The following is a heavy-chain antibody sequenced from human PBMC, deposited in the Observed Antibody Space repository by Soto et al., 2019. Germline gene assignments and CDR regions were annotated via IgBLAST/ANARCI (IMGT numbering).Heavy chain of an antibody. CDR3: AREFGRYSYGPTGYYGMDV. D-gene: IGHD5-18*01. V-gene: IGHV3-48*03. Sequence: HPGGSLRLSCAASGFTFSSYEMNWVRQAPGKWLEWVSYISSSGSTIYYADSVKGRFTISRDNAKNSLYLQMNSLRAEDTAVYYCAREFGRYSYGPTGYYGMDVWGQGXTVTVYS. J-gene: IGHJ6*02. CDR2: ISSSGSTI. CDR1: GFTFSSYE.